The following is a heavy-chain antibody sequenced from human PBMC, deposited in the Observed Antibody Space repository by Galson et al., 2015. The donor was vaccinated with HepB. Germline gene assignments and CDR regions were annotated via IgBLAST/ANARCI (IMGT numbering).Heavy chain of an antibody. D-gene: IGHD5-12*01. CDR2: ISDSGGST. Sequence: SLRLSCAASGFTFSSYAMSWVRQAPGKGLEWVSAISDSGGSTYYADSVKGRFTISRDNSKNTLYLQMNSLRAEDTAVYYCAKSGRGGYDSGYYYYGMDVWGQGTTVTVSS. CDR3: AKSGRGGYDSGYYYYGMDV. V-gene: IGHV3-23*01. CDR1: GFTFSSYA. J-gene: IGHJ6*02.